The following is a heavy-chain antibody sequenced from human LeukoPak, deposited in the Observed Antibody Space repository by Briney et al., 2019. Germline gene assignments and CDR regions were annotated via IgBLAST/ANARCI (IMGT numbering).Heavy chain of an antibody. V-gene: IGHV3-74*01. D-gene: IGHD2-21*01. J-gene: IGHJ5*02. CDR1: GFSISGYW. CDR2: IRTEGTPT. Sequence: PGGSLRLSCAASGFSISGYWMHWVRQAPGKGLVWVSRIRTEGTPTDYADFVKGRFTISRDNAKNSLYLQMNSLRDEDTAVYYCARDNWVAIPGLYDPWGQGTLVTVSS. CDR3: ARDNWVAIPGLYDP.